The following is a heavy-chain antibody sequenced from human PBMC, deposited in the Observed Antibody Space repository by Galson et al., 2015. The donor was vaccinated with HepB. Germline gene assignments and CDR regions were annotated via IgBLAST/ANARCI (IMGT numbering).Heavy chain of an antibody. Sequence: SLRLSCAASGFTFSSYGMHWVRQAPGKGLEWVAVISYDGSNKYYADSVKGRFTISRDNSKNTLYLQMNSLRAEDTAVYYCAKDLRAAVGPFDYWGQGTLVTVSS. CDR1: GFTFSSYG. CDR3: AKDLRAAVGPFDY. D-gene: IGHD6-13*01. CDR2: ISYDGSNK. V-gene: IGHV3-30*18. J-gene: IGHJ4*02.